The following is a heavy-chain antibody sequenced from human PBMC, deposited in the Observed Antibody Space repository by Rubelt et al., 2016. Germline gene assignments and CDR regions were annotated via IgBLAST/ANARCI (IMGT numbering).Heavy chain of an antibody. CDR1: GVSFSGYY. CDR2: FFYSGST. Sequence: QVQLQQWGPGLLKPSETLSLTCAVYGVSFSGYYWSWIRQPPGKGLEWIGYFFYSGSTKYNPSLKSRVSISVDTSKNQFSLKLSSVTAAETAVYYCARDRGRTPFDYWGQGILVTVSS. CDR3: ARDRGRTPFDY. V-gene: IGHV4-34*11. J-gene: IGHJ4*02. D-gene: IGHD1-14*01.